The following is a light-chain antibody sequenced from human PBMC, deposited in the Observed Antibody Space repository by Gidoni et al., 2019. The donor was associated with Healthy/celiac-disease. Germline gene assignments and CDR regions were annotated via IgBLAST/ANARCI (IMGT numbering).Light chain of an antibody. CDR3: SSYTSSSTPVV. Sequence: QSARTQPASVSGSPGQSITIACTGTSSDVGGYNYVSWYQQHPCKAPKLMIYDVSNRPSGVANRFSGSKSGNTASLTISGLQAEDEADYYCSSYTSSSTPVVFGGGTKLTVL. V-gene: IGLV2-14*01. CDR2: DVS. CDR1: SSDVGGYNY. J-gene: IGLJ2*01.